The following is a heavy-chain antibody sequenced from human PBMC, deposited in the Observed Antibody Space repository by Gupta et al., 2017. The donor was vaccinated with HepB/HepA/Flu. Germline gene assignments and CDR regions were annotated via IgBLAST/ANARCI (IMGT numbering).Heavy chain of an antibody. V-gene: IGHV4-39*01. CDR3: ARRTERYTSGWYLYFDL. J-gene: IGHJ2*01. D-gene: IGHD6-19*01. Sequence: QLQLQESGPGLVKPSETLSLTCTVSGGSISSSTYSWGWIRQPPGKGLEWIGSLFYSGSTYYNPSLKSRVTISVDTSKNQFSLKLSSVIAADTAVYYCARRTERYTSGWYLYFDLWGRGSLVTVSS. CDR1: GGSISSSTYS. CDR2: LFYSGST.